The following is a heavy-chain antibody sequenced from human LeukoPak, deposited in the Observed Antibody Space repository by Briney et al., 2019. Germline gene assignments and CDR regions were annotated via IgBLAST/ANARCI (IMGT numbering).Heavy chain of an antibody. V-gene: IGHV3-21*01. Sequence: GGSLRLSCAASGFTFSSYSMNWVRQAPGKGLEWVSSISSSSSYIYYADSVKGRFTISRDNAKNSLYLQMDSLRAEDTAVYYCARDPYSGGYGAYYYYYMDVWGKGTTVTISS. D-gene: IGHD1-26*01. CDR2: ISSSSSYI. CDR1: GFTFSSYS. J-gene: IGHJ6*03. CDR3: ARDPYSGGYGAYYYYYMDV.